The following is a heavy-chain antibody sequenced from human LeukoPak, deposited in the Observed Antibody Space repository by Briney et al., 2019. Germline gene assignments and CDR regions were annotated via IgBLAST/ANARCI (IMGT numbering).Heavy chain of an antibody. CDR3: AKSVAPSYYDILTGYYNVIPDY. CDR1: GFTFSSYA. Sequence: GRSLRLSCAASGFTFSSYAMSWVRQAPGKGLEWVSAISGSGGSTYYADSVKGRFTISRDNSKNTLYLQMNSLRAEDTAVYYCAKSVAPSYYDILTGYYNVIPDYWGQGTLVTVSS. V-gene: IGHV3-23*01. CDR2: ISGSGGST. J-gene: IGHJ4*02. D-gene: IGHD3-9*01.